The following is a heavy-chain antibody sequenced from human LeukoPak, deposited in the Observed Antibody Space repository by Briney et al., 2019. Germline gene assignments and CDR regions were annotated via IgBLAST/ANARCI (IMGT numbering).Heavy chain of an antibody. V-gene: IGHV1-69*01. Sequence: SVKVSCKASGGTFSSYAISWVRQAPGQGLEWMGGIIPIFGTANYAQKFQGRVTITADESTSTAYMELSSLRSEDTAVYYCARNQYGAFLGWRDYYFDYWGQGTLVTVSS. J-gene: IGHJ4*02. CDR2: IIPIFGTA. D-gene: IGHD3-3*02. CDR1: GGTFSSYA. CDR3: ARNQYGAFLGWRDYYFDY.